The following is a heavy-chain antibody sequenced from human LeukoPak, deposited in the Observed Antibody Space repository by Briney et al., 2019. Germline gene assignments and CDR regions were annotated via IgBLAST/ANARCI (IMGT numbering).Heavy chain of an antibody. J-gene: IGHJ5*02. CDR3: ARDQAAAGHNWFDP. CDR2: MNPNSGNT. D-gene: IGHD6-13*01. CDR1: GYTFTSYD. Sequence: ASVKVSCKASGYTFTSYDINWVRQATGQGLEWMGWMNPNSGNTGYAQKFQGRVTMTRNTSISTAYMELSSLRSEDTAVYYCARDQAAAGHNWFDPWGQGTLVTVSS. V-gene: IGHV1-8*01.